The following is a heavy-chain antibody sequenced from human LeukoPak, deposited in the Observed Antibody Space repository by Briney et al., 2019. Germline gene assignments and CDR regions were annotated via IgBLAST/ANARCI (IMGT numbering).Heavy chain of an antibody. Sequence: GSLRLSCEASGFTFDDYDMSWVRQAPGKGLEWVSGINWNGGDTGYADSVKGRFTISRDNAKNSMYLQMNSLRVEDTAVYYCARVGQIAVAGTIFDSFDPWGQGTLVTVSS. V-gene: IGHV3-20*04. CDR1: GFTFDDYD. D-gene: IGHD6-19*01. CDR2: INWNGGDT. J-gene: IGHJ5*02. CDR3: ARVGQIAVAGTIFDSFDP.